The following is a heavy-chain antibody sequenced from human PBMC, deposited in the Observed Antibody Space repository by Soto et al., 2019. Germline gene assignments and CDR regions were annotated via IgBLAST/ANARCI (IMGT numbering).Heavy chain of an antibody. CDR1: GFTFSSYG. CDR2: ISYDGSKK. J-gene: IGHJ1*01. CDR3: AKLQN. Sequence: QVQLVESGGGVVQPGRSLRLSCAASGFTFSSYGMHWVRQAPGKGLEWVAVISYDGSKKYYADSVKGRFTISRDNSKNTLYVHMNSLSGADAAVYYCAKLQNWGQGTLVTVSS. V-gene: IGHV3-30*18.